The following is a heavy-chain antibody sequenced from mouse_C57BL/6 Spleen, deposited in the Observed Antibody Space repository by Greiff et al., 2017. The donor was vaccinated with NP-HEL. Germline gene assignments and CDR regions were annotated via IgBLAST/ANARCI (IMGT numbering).Heavy chain of an antibody. Sequence: VQLKESGPGLAKPSLTLSLTCSVTGYSIPSDYWNWIRKFPGNKLEYMGYISYSGSTYYNPSLKSRISITRDTSKNQYYLQLNSVTTEDTATYYCASSIYYAMVYWGQGTSVTVSS. V-gene: IGHV3-8*01. CDR3: ASSIYYAMVY. D-gene: IGHD2-3*01. J-gene: IGHJ4*01. CDR1: GYSIPSDY. CDR2: ISYSGST.